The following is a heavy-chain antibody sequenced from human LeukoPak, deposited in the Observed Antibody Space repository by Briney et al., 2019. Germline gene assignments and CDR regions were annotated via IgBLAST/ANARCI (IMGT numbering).Heavy chain of an antibody. CDR3: ARHTEGTQNSYDYDPPFDY. CDR2: FDPEDGET. Sequence: ASVKVSCKVSGYTLTELSMHWVRQTPGKGLEWMGGFDPEDGETIYAQKFQGRVTMTEDTSTDTAYMELSSLRSEDTAVYYCARHTEGTQNSYDYDPPFDYWGQGTLVTVSS. J-gene: IGHJ4*02. CDR1: GYTLTELS. D-gene: IGHD4-17*01. V-gene: IGHV1-24*01.